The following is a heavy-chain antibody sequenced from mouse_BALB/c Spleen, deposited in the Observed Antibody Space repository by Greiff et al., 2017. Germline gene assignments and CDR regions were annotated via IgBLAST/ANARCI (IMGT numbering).Heavy chain of an antibody. V-gene: IGHV2-9*02. J-gene: IGHJ1*01. CDR3: AGIYYGYDEYFDV. CDR1: GFSLPSYG. CDR2: IWAGGST. Sequence: VQLVESGPGLVAPSQSLSITCTVSGFSLPSYGVHWVRQPPGKGLEWLGVIWAGGSTNYNSALMSRLSISKDNSKSQVFLKMNSLQTDDTAMYYCAGIYYGYDEYFDVWGAGTTVTVSS. D-gene: IGHD2-2*01.